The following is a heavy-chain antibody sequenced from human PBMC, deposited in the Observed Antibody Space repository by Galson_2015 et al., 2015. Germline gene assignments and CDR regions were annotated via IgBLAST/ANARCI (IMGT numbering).Heavy chain of an antibody. D-gene: IGHD6-19*01. Sequence: SLRLSCAASGFTFSSYGMHWVRQAPGKGLEWVAVISYDGSNKYYADSVKGRFTISRDNSKNTLYLQMNSLRAEDTAVYYCARDLREWWLDYYYYGMDVWGQGTTVTVSS. CDR3: ARDLREWWLDYYYYGMDV. V-gene: IGHV3-30*03. J-gene: IGHJ6*02. CDR1: GFTFSSYG. CDR2: ISYDGSNK.